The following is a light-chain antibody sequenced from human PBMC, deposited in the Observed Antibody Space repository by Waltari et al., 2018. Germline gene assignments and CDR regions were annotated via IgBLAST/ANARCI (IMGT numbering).Light chain of an antibody. CDR3: QQYYTVSRT. J-gene: IGKJ1*01. Sequence: DIQMTQSPSSLSASVGDTVTISCRASQTIDVYLNWYQQQPGKAPNLLIYAASTLLIGVPSRFSGFGSETEFTLTISSPQAEDVAVYYCQQYYTVSRTFGQGTRVEIK. CDR1: QTIDVY. V-gene: IGKV1-39*01. CDR2: AAS.